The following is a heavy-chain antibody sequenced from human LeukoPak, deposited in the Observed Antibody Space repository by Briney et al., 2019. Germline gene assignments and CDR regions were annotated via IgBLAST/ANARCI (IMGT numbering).Heavy chain of an antibody. D-gene: IGHD2-2*01. Sequence: SETLSLTCTVSLGSISTSTYYWAWIRQPPGKGLEWIGMIYHSGTSYYNPSLKGRVSISVDTSKNQFSLKVSSVTAADTAVYYCARQVCSSISCYVDYWGQRTLVTVSS. CDR3: ARQVCSSISCYVDY. CDR1: LGSISTSTYY. J-gene: IGHJ4*02. V-gene: IGHV4-39*01. CDR2: IYHSGTS.